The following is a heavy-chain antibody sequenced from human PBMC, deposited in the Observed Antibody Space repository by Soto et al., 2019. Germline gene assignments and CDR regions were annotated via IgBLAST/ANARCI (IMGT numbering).Heavy chain of an antibody. CDR3: ARTSVVVVPAAMGFDP. Sequence: VASVKVSCKASGYTFTSYDINWVRQATGQGLEWMGWMNPNSGNTGYAQKFQGRVTMTRNTSISTAYMELSSLRSEDTAVYYCARTSVVVVPAAMGFDPWGQGTLVTVSS. J-gene: IGHJ5*02. D-gene: IGHD2-2*01. CDR2: MNPNSGNT. CDR1: GYTFTSYD. V-gene: IGHV1-8*01.